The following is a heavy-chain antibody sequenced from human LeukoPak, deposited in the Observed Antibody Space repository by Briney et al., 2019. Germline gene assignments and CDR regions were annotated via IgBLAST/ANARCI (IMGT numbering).Heavy chain of an antibody. D-gene: IGHD6-13*01. V-gene: IGHV3-30*02. J-gene: IGHJ4*02. CDR3: AKDWRAAGTKEYYFDY. CDR1: GFTFSSYA. Sequence: GGSLRLSCAASGFTFSSYAMHWVRQAPGKGLEWVAFIRYDGSNKYYADSVKGRFTISRDNSKNTLYLQMNSLRAEDTAVYYCAKDWRAAGTKEYYFDYWGQGTLVTVSS. CDR2: IRYDGSNK.